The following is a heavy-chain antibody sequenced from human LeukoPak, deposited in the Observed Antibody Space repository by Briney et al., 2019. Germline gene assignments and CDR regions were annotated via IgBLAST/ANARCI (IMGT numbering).Heavy chain of an antibody. CDR2: TSYDGSNK. Sequence: GGSLRLPCAASGFPFSSYVMHWVRQAPGKGLEWVSFTSYDGSNKYYADSVKGRFTISRDNSKNTLDLQMNSLRTEDTAMYYCARGDDSSGYFYSYFDYWGQGTLVTVSS. D-gene: IGHD3-22*01. CDR3: ARGDDSSGYFYSYFDY. J-gene: IGHJ4*02. CDR1: GFPFSSYV. V-gene: IGHV3-30-3*01.